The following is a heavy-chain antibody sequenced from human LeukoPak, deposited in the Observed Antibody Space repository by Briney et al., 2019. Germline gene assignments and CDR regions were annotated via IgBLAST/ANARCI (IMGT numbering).Heavy chain of an antibody. CDR1: GFTFDDYA. Sequence: GGSLRLSCAASGFTFDDYAMPWVRQAPGKGLEWVSGISWNSGSIGYADSVKGRFTISRDNAKNTLYLQMNSLRAEDTAVYYCARDQWPSYGLVSSFDPWGQGTLVTVSS. CDR3: ARDQWPSYGLVSSFDP. D-gene: IGHD5-18*01. CDR2: ISWNSGSI. J-gene: IGHJ5*02. V-gene: IGHV3-9*01.